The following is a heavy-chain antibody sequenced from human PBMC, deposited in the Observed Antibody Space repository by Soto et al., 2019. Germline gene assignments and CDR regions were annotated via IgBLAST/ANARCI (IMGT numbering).Heavy chain of an antibody. CDR2: IYQSGNT. Sequence: PAETLSITCTVSCGSISSSNWWSWVRQPPGKGLECIGEIYQSGNTNYNPSLKSRATISVDKAKNQFSLKLSSVIAADTAIYYFARSFGSSYSSLSFDYRGQGTMVTVSS. J-gene: IGHJ4*02. CDR3: ARSFGSSYSSLSFDY. CDR1: CGSISSSNW. D-gene: IGHD3-3*01. V-gene: IGHV4-4*02.